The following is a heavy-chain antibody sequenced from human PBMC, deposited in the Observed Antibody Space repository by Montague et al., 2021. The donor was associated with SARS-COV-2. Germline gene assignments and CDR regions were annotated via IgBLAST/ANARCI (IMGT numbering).Heavy chain of an antibody. Sequence: SLRLSCAASGFTFSSYGIHWVRQAPGKGLEWVAIIWYDGSKNYYADSVKGRFTISRDNSKNTLYLQMNTLRAEDTAVYYCARDSSSGSDWYYYYGMDVWGQGTTVTVSS. CDR1: GFTFSSYG. V-gene: IGHV3-33*01. J-gene: IGHJ6*02. CDR2: IWYDGSKN. D-gene: IGHD6-13*01. CDR3: ARDSSSGSDWYYYYGMDV.